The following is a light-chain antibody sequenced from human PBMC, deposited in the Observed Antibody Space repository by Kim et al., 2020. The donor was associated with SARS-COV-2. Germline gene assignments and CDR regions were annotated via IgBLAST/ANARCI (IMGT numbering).Light chain of an antibody. CDR1: SSNIGNNY. J-gene: IGLJ2*01. CDR3: HTWDSRLTVVI. CDR2: DDN. Sequence: QMVTISCSGSSSNIGNNYVSWYQHLPGTAPKLLIYDDNKRPSGIPDRFSGSKSGTSATLGITGLQTGDEADYYCHTWDSRLTVVIFGGGTQLTVL. V-gene: IGLV1-51*01.